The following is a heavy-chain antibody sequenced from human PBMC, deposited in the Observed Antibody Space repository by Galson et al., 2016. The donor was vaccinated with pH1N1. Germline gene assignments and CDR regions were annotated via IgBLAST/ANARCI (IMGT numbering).Heavy chain of an antibody. CDR3: VRDFGGPNDS. CDR1: GFTISNNW. Sequence: SLRLSCAASGFTISNNWMHWVRQVPGKGLVWVSRIADYADLTNHADSVKGRFTNSRDNARNIFYLQMNSLRAEDSAVYYCVRDFGGPNDSWGQGTLVTVSS. J-gene: IGHJ4*02. CDR2: IADYADLT. D-gene: IGHD4-23*01. V-gene: IGHV3-74*01.